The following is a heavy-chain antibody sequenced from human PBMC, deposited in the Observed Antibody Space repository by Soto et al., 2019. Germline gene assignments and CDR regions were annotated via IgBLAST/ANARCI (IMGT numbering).Heavy chain of an antibody. V-gene: IGHV4-39*07. CDR3: ARAHCSGGSCYSVQHWFDP. J-gene: IGHJ5*02. D-gene: IGHD2-15*01. CDR1: GGSISSNIYY. Sequence: PSETLSLTCTVAGGSISSNIYYWGWIRQPPGKGLEWIGEMYHSGSTNHNPSLKSRVTISVDKSKNQFSLKLSSVTAADTAVYYCARAHCSGGSCYSVQHWFDPWGQGTLVTVSS. CDR2: MYHSGST.